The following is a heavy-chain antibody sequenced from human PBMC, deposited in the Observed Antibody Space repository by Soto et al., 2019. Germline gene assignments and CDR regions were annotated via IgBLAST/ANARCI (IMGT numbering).Heavy chain of an antibody. CDR1: GGPSRGYY. Sequence: QVRLRHWAAGLLKPPETLSPTSAAYGGPSRGYYWTWIRQPPGTGLEWIGEIKHSGSTNYNPSLKSRVTISVDTSKNQFSLKLTCVTAADTAVYDCARDKITGLFDYWGQGTLVTVSP. V-gene: IGHV4-34*01. CDR3: ARDKITGLFDY. D-gene: IGHD2-8*02. J-gene: IGHJ4*02. CDR2: IKHSGST.